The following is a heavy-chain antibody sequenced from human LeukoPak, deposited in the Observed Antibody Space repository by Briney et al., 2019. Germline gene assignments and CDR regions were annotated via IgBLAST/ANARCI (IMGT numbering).Heavy chain of an antibody. CDR2: INHSGST. CDR3: ARGRDTLTGLYYYYGMDV. Sequence: SETLSLTCAVYGGSFSGYYWSWIRQPPGKGLEWIGEINHSGSTNYNPSLKSRVTISVDTSKNQFSLKLSSVTAADTAVYYCARGRDTLTGLYYYYGMDVWGQGTTVTVSS. V-gene: IGHV4-34*01. J-gene: IGHJ6*02. D-gene: IGHD3-9*01. CDR1: GGSFSGYY.